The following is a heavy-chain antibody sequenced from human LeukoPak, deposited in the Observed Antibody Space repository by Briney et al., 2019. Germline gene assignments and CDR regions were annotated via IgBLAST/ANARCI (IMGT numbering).Heavy chain of an antibody. CDR2: ISAYNGNT. Sequence: PWASVKVSCKASGYTFTSYGISWVRQAPGQGLEWMGWISAYNGNTKYSQDFQGRVTITRDTSASTAYMELSSLRSEDMAVYYCARAHEEWLFPGLAYWGQGTLVTVSS. J-gene: IGHJ4*02. CDR3: ARAHEEWLFPGLAY. V-gene: IGHV1-18*03. CDR1: GYTFTSYG. D-gene: IGHD3-3*01.